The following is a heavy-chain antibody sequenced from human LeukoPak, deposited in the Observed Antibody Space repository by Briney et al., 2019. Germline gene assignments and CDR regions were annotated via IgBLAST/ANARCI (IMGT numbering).Heavy chain of an antibody. V-gene: IGHV3-7*01. Sequence: TGPSLRLSRTASGSTFGNYWMAWGRQPPGNRLDWVANITPDGSTKYYVDSVDGRFTISRDNAQNSVYLQMNSLRAEDSGVFYCASWGVNAGLDRWGQGTLVIVSS. CDR1: GSTFGNYW. D-gene: IGHD3-10*01. CDR3: ASWGVNAGLDR. CDR2: ITPDGSTK. J-gene: IGHJ5*02.